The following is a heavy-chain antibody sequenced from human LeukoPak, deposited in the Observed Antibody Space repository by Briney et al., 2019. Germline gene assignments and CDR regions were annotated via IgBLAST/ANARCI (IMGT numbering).Heavy chain of an antibody. CDR2: ISSSGSTI. CDR3: AKDHSFSDPDY. Sequence: GGSLRLSCAASGFTFSDYYMSWIRQAPGKGLEWVSYISSSGSTIYYADSVKGRFTISRDNSKNTLYLQMNSLRAEDTAVYYCAKDHSFSDPDYWGQGTLVTVSS. D-gene: IGHD2-15*01. J-gene: IGHJ4*02. CDR1: GFTFSDYY. V-gene: IGHV3-11*01.